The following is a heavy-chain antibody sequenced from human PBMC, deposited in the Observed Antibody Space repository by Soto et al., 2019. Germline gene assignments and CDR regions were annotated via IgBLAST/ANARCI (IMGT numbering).Heavy chain of an antibody. V-gene: IGHV3-30*18. J-gene: IGHJ6*02. CDR2: ISYDGSNK. CDR1: GFTFSSYG. Sequence: QVQLVESGGGVVQPGRSLRLSCAASGFTFSSYGMHWVRQAPGKGLEWVAVISYDGSNKYYADSVKGRFTISRDNSKNPLYLQMNSLRAEDTAVYYCAKDLLRPGRAYGMDVWGQGTTVTVS. CDR3: AKDLLRPGRAYGMDV. D-gene: IGHD6-25*01.